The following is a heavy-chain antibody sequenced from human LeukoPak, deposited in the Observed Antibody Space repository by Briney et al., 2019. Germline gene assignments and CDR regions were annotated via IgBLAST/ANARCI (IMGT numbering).Heavy chain of an antibody. CDR1: GYAFTTYG. V-gene: IGHV1-18*04. Sequence: DSLKVTCNASGYAFTTYGTSWVRQAHGQGLDLMGWSSAYNGHTAIPQTLQDRVTMTIDTFPYTAYLEMWSLTPADTAVYFCASRDGGIYPDYNLGHCGQGTLGTVSS. D-gene: IGHD4-11*01. J-gene: IGHJ4*02. CDR2: SSAYNGHT. CDR3: ASRDGGIYPDYNLGH.